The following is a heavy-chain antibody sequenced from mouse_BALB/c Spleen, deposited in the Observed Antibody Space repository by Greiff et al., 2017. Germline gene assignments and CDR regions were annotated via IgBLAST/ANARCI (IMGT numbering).Heavy chain of an antibody. CDR1: GFSLTSYG. CDR3: ASITTGETMDY. J-gene: IGHJ4*01. CDR2: IRPGGGT. V-gene: IGHV2-9*02. D-gene: IGHD1-2*01. Sequence: VQREESGPGLVAPSQRLSITCTVSGFSLTSYGVHWVRQPPGKGLEWLGVIRPGGGTNYNSSLMSRLSISKDNSTSQVFLKMNSLQTDDTAMYYCASITTGETMDYWGQGTTVTVSS.